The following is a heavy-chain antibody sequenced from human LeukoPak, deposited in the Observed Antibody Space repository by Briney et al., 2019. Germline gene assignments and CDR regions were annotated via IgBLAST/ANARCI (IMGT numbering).Heavy chain of an antibody. D-gene: IGHD2-2*01. CDR3: ARDGVVVPAAAYYFDY. Sequence: NPGGSLRLSCAASGFTFSSYSMNWVRQAPGKGLEWVSSISSSSYIYYADSVKGRFTISRDNAKNSLYLQMNSLRAEDTAVYYCARDGVVVPAAAYYFDYWGQGTLVTVSS. J-gene: IGHJ4*02. CDR2: ISSSSYI. V-gene: IGHV3-21*01. CDR1: GFTFSSYS.